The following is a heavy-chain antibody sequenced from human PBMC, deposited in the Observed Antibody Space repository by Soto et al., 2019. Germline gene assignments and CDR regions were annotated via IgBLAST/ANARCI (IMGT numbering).Heavy chain of an antibody. J-gene: IGHJ4*02. CDR2: IGGSGGDT. Sequence: EVQLLESGGGLVQPGGSLRLSCAASGFTFSSYAMAWVRQAPGTGLEWVSVIGGSGGDTSFADSVKGRFSISRDNSKKMLYLHMNSLRAEDTARYFCAKEMVAAAYVETSPFDFWGQGTLVTVSS. CDR1: GFTFSSYA. D-gene: IGHD2-15*01. CDR3: AKEMVAAAYVETSPFDF. V-gene: IGHV3-23*01.